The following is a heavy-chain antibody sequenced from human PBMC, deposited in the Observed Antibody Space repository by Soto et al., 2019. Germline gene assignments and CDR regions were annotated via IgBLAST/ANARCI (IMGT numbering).Heavy chain of an antibody. CDR2: INSDGSST. D-gene: IGHD1-26*01. J-gene: IGHJ5*02. CDR3: AREGWEQVLFDP. CDR1: GFTFSSYW. Sequence: EVQLVESGGGLVQPGGSLRLSCAASGFTFSSYWMHWVRQAPGKGLVWVSRINSDGSSTTYADSVKGRFTISRDNAKNTLYLQMNSLRAGDTAVYYCAREGWEQVLFDPWGQGTLVTVSS. V-gene: IGHV3-74*01.